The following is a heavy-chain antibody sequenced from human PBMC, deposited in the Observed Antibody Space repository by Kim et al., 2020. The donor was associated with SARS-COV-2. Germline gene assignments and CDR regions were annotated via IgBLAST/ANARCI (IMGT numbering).Heavy chain of an antibody. D-gene: IGHD2-2*01. Sequence: SETLSLTCTVSGGSISSGGYYWSWIRQHPGKGLEWIGYIYYSGSTYYNPSLKSRVTISVDTSKNQFSLKLSSVTAADTAVYYCARDSPPYCSSTSCYGGGAFDYWGQGTLVTVSS. CDR1: GGSISSGGYY. CDR2: IYYSGST. V-gene: IGHV4-31*03. CDR3: ARDSPPYCSSTSCYGGGAFDY. J-gene: IGHJ4*02.